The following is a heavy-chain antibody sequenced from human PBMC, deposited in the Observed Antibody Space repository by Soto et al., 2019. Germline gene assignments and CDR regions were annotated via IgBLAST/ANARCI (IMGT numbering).Heavy chain of an antibody. D-gene: IGHD3-10*01. V-gene: IGHV4-59*08. Sequence: SETLSLTCTVSGGSISSYYWSWIRQPPGKGLEWIGYIYNSGTTHYNPSLKGRVTMSVDTSKNQFSLMLRSVTAADTAVYYCARRITMASVTAGNDNWFDPWGQGTLVTVSS. CDR2: IYNSGTT. J-gene: IGHJ5*02. CDR3: ARRITMASVTAGNDNWFDP. CDR1: GGSISSYY.